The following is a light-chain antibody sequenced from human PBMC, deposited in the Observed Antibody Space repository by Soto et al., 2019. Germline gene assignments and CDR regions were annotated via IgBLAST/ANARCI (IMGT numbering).Light chain of an antibody. V-gene: IGLV2-23*01. CDR1: SRDVGDYNL. J-gene: IGLJ2*01. CDR2: EGS. CDR3: CSYAGSTTWV. Sequence: QSVLTQPASVSGSPGQSITISCTGTSRDVGDYNLVSWYQQNPGKAPKLMIYEGSKRPSGVSNRFSGSKSGNTASLTISGLQTEDEADYYCCSYAGSTTWVFGGGTKLTVL.